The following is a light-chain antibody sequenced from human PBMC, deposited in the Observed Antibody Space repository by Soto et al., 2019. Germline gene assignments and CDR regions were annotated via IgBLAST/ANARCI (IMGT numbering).Light chain of an antibody. V-gene: IGKV1-5*03. Sequence: DIQMTQSPSTLSASVGDRVTITCRASQSISSWLSWYQQEPGKPPKLLIYKASSLESGVPSRFSGSGSGTEFTLTISSLQPDDFATYYCQQYNSYSFGQGTKVDIK. CDR2: KAS. CDR1: QSISSW. J-gene: IGKJ1*01. CDR3: QQYNSYS.